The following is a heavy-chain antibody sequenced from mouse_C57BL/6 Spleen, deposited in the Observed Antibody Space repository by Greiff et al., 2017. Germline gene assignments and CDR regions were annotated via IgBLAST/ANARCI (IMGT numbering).Heavy chain of an antibody. CDR1: GYTFTDYN. J-gene: IGHJ3*01. D-gene: IGHD3-2*02. V-gene: IGHV1-18*01. CDR3: ARAAPLKDSSGYAPFAY. CDR2: INPNNGGT. Sequence: EVKLVESGPELVKPGASVKIPCKASGYTFTDYNMDWVKQSHGKSLEWIGDINPNNGGTIYNQKFKGKATLTVDKSSSTAYMELRSLTSEDTAVYYCARAAPLKDSSGYAPFAYWGQGTLVTVSA.